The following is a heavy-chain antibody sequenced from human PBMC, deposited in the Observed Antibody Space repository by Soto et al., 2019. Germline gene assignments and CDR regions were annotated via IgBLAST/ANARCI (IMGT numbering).Heavy chain of an antibody. J-gene: IGHJ4*02. Sequence: GASVKVSCKASGGTFSSYAISCVRQAPGQGLEWMGGIIPIFGTANYAQKFQGRVTITADESTGTAYMELSSLRSEDTAVYYCARETTVVTPGFDYWGQGTLVTVSS. D-gene: IGHD4-17*01. CDR3: ARETTVVTPGFDY. CDR2: IIPIFGTA. CDR1: GGTFSSYA. V-gene: IGHV1-69*13.